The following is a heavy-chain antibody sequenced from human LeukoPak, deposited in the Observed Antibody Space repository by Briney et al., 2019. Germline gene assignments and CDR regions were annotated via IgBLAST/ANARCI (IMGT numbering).Heavy chain of an antibody. CDR1: GYSISSGYY. CDR2: IYHSGST. V-gene: IGHV4-38-2*02. Sequence: PSETLSLTCTVSGYSISSGYYWGWIRQPPGKGLEWIGSIYHSGSTYYNPSLKSRVTISVDTSKNQFSLKLSSVTAADTAVYYCARGYCSGGSCSKFDYWGQGTLVTVSS. CDR3: ARGYCSGGSCSKFDY. D-gene: IGHD2-15*01. J-gene: IGHJ4*02.